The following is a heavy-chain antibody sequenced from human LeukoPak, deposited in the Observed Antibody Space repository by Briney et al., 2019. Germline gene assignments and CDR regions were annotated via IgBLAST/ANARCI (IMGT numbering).Heavy chain of an antibody. D-gene: IGHD1-7*01. V-gene: IGHV3-11*04. CDR1: GFIFTDYY. J-gene: IGHJ6*03. CDR3: ARDRYNWNYAYMDV. CDR2: ISSRGITM. Sequence: GGSLRLSCAASGFIFTDYYMTWVRQTPGKGLEWISYISSRGITMHYADSVKGRFTISRDNAKNSLYLQMNSLRAEDTAVYYCARDRYNWNYAYMDVWGKGTTVTVSS.